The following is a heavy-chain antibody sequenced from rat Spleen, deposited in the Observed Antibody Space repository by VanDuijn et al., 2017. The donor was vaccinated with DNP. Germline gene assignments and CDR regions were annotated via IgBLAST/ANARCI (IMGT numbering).Heavy chain of an antibody. CDR2: IGSPAYAL. CDR3: VRWNSGHFDY. J-gene: IGHJ2*01. Sequence: EVQLVESGGGLVQPGRSLKLSCAASGFTFSAYYMAWVRQAPAKGLEWVAYIGSPAYALYHGYSVKGRFTISRDNAKSTLYLQMNSLRSEDMATYYCVRWNSGHFDYWGQGVMVTVSS. V-gene: IGHV5-22*01. CDR1: GFTFSAYY. D-gene: IGHD4-3*01.